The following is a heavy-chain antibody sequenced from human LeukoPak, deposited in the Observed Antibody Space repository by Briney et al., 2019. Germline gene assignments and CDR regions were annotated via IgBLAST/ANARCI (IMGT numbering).Heavy chain of an antibody. D-gene: IGHD2-2*01. J-gene: IGHJ6*02. CDR1: GFTFDDYG. CDR2: KNWNGGST. V-gene: IGHV3-20*04. Sequence: GPGGSLRLSCAASGFTFDDYGMSWVRQAPGKGLEWVSGKNWNGGSTVYADSVKGRFTISRDNAKNSLYLQMNSLRAEDTALYYCARESDIVVVPAAITGPTHNYSGMDVWGQGTTVTVSS. CDR3: ARESDIVVVPAAITGPTHNYSGMDV.